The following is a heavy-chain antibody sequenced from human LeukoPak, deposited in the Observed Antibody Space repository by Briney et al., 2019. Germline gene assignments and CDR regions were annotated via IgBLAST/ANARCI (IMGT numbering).Heavy chain of an antibody. CDR3: ARQNDFWSGYTDY. CDR2: ISYSGST. CDR1: GGSISSSNYY. Sequence: SETLSLTCTVSGGSISSSNYYWGWIRQPPGKGLEWIGSISYSGSTNYNPSLGSRVTVSVDTSKNQFSLKLSSVTAADTTVYYCARQNDFWSGYTDYWGQGTLVTVSS. D-gene: IGHD3-3*01. J-gene: IGHJ4*02. V-gene: IGHV4-39*01.